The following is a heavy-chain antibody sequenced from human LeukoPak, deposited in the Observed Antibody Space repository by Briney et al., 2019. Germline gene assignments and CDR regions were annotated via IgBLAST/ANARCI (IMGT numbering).Heavy chain of an antibody. CDR2: IYYSGST. V-gene: IGHV4-39*01. J-gene: IGHJ4*02. CDR1: GASFSSSTYC. D-gene: IGHD6-13*01. Sequence: KPSETLSLTCTVAGASFSSSTYCWGWIRQPPGKGLEWTGSIYYSGSTYYNPSLKTPVTMSVDTSKNQFSLKLSSVTAADTAVYYCERHAGGISATGTRPFDYWGQGTLVTVSS. CDR3: ERHAGGISATGTRPFDY.